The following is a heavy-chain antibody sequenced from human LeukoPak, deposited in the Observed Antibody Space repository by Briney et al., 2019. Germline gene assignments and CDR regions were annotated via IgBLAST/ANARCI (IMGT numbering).Heavy chain of an antibody. J-gene: IGHJ2*01. CDR2: MKEDGGEK. CDR3: ARVRTEWYIDL. Sequence: PGGSLRLSCAASGFIFSPYWVTWVRQAPGVGLEGVANMKEDGGEKFYVDSVRGRFTISRDNDKNSLYLQMNSLRVEDTGVYYCARVRTEWYIDLWGRGTLVTVST. D-gene: IGHD2-8*02. V-gene: IGHV3-7*01. CDR1: GFIFSPYW.